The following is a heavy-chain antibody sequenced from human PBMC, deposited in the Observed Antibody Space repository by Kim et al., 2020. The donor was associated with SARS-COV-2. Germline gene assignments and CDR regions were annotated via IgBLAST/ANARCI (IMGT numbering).Heavy chain of an antibody. CDR3: AREILWRFDS. D-gene: IGHD3-10*01. V-gene: IGHV1-18*01. J-gene: IGHJ5*01. CDR2: NP. Sequence: NPNCAQRLQDRVTMTTDTSTSTAYMELRSLRSDDTAIYYCAREILWRFDSWGQGTPVTVSS.